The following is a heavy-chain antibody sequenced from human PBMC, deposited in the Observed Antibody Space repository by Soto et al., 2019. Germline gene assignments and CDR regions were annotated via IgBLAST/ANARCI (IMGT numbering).Heavy chain of an antibody. Sequence: GGSLRLSCAASGFTFSRYAISWVRQAPGKGLEWVSAISGSGGSTYYADSVKGRFTISRDNSKNTLYLQMNSLRAEDTAVYYCAKFYNLGYDNYWGQGTLVTVSS. J-gene: IGHJ4*02. CDR2: ISGSGGST. V-gene: IGHV3-23*01. D-gene: IGHD5-12*01. CDR1: GFTFSRYA. CDR3: AKFYNLGYDNY.